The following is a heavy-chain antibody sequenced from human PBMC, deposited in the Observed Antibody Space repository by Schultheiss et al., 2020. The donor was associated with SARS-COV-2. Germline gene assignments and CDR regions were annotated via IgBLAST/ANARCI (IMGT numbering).Heavy chain of an antibody. CDR2: IYYSGST. CDR1: GGSVSSGSYY. Sequence: SETLSLTCTVSGGSVSSGSYYWSWIRQHPGKGLEWIGYIYYSGSTYYNPSLKSRVTISVDTSKNQFSLKVSYVTAADTAVYYCARGGRQQLDGMDVWGQGTLVTVSS. J-gene: IGHJ6*02. D-gene: IGHD6-13*01. V-gene: IGHV4-31*03. CDR3: ARGGRQQLDGMDV.